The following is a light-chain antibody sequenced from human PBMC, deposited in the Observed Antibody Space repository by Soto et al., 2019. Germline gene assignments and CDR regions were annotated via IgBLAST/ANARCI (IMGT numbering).Light chain of an antibody. CDR1: QSVSSSY. CDR2: GAS. J-gene: IGKJ4*01. CDR3: QQYGSSPPLT. V-gene: IGKV3-20*01. Sequence: EIVLTQSPGTLSLSPGERATLSCRASQSVSSSYLAWYQQKPGQAPRLLIYGASSRATGIPDRFSGSGSGTDFTLIISRLEPEEFAVYYCQQYGSSPPLTFGAGTKVEIK.